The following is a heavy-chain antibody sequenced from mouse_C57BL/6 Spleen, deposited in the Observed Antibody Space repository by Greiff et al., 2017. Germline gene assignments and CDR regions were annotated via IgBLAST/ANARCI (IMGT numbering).Heavy chain of an antibody. J-gene: IGHJ3*01. CDR2: INPNNGGT. V-gene: IGHV1-26*01. Sequence: EVQLQQSGPELVKPGASVKISCKASGYTFTDYYMNWVKQSHGQSLEWIGDINPNNGGTSYNQKFKGKATLTVDKSSSTAYMELRSLTSEDSAVYYCARYYAEGFAYWGQGTLVTVSA. CDR3: ARYYAEGFAY. D-gene: IGHD1-1*01. CDR1: GYTFTDYY.